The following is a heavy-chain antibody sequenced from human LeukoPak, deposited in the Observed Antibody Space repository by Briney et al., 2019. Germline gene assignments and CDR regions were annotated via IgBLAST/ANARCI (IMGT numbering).Heavy chain of an antibody. CDR2: ISGSGGST. Sequence: GGSLRLSCAASGFTFSSYAMSWVRQAPGKGLEWCSAISGSGGSTYYADSVKGRFTISRDNSKNTLYLQMNSLRAEDTAVYYCAKGAGDYYYYYMDVWGKGTTVTVSS. J-gene: IGHJ6*03. CDR1: GFTFSSYA. D-gene: IGHD1-14*01. V-gene: IGHV3-23*01. CDR3: AKGAGDYYYYYMDV.